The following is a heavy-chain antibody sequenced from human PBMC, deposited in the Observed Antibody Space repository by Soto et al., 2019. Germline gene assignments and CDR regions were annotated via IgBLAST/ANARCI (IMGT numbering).Heavy chain of an antibody. V-gene: IGHV1-3*01. J-gene: IGHJ4*02. CDR1: GYTFTSYA. CDR2: INAGNGNT. Sequence: ASVKVSCKASGYTFTSYAMHWVRQAPGQRLEWMGWINAGNGNTKYSQKFQGRVTITRDTSASTAYMELSSLRSEDTAVYYCTTDASGWYVGATVVFDYWGQGTLVTVSS. CDR3: TTDASGWYVGATVVFDY. D-gene: IGHD6-19*01.